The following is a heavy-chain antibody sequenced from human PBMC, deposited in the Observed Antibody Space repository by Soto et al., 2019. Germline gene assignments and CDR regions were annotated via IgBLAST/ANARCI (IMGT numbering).Heavy chain of an antibody. J-gene: IGHJ4*02. CDR2: IIPIFGTA. CDR1: GGSFNRHT. D-gene: IGHD3-22*01. CDR3: ARGWGYVSTDDYYAY. Sequence: QVQLVQSGAEVRKPGSSVRVSCKASGGSFNRHTISWVRQAPGQGLEWMGGIIPIFGTANHAQKFQGRVTIIADESTSTVYMELSSLRSDDTAIYYWARGWGYVSTDDYYAYWGQGTLVIVSS. V-gene: IGHV1-69*01.